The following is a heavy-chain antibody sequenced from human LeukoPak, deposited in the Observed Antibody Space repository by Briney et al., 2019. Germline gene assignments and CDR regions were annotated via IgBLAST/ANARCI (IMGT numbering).Heavy chain of an antibody. Sequence: GGSLRLSCAASRFTFSSYAMSWVRQAPGKGLEWVSAISGSGGSTYYADSVKGRFTISRDNSKNTLYLQMNSLRAEDTAVYYCAKNTPATMIVVVITYFDYWGQGTLVTVSS. CDR2: ISGSGGST. D-gene: IGHD3-22*01. J-gene: IGHJ4*02. V-gene: IGHV3-23*01. CDR3: AKNTPATMIVVVITYFDY. CDR1: RFTFSSYA.